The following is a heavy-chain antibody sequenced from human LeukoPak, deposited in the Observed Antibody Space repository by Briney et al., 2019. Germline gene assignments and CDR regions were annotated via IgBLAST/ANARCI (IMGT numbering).Heavy chain of an antibody. CDR1: GFTFSSYA. V-gene: IGHV3-64*01. D-gene: IGHD4-23*01. CDR2: ISSNGGST. J-gene: IGHJ4*02. Sequence: GGSLRLSCAASGFTFSSYAMHWVRQAPGKGLEHVSAISSNGGSTYYANSVKGRFTISRDNSKNTLYLQMGSLRAEDMAVYYCARDRGGGNSDLWGQGTLVTVSS. CDR3: ARDRGGGNSDL.